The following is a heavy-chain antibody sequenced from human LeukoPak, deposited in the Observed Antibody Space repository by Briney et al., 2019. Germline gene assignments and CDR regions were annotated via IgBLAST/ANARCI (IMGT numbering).Heavy chain of an antibody. V-gene: IGHV1-2*02. Sequence: ASVKVSCKASGYTFTGYYMHWVRQAPGQGLEWMGWINPNSGGTNYAQKFQGRVTMTRDTSISTAYMELSRLRSDDTAVYYCARDSTISSSWYPPEYFQHWGQGTLVTVSS. CDR3: ARDSTISSSWYPPEYFQH. J-gene: IGHJ1*01. CDR2: INPNSGGT. D-gene: IGHD6-13*01. CDR1: GYTFTGYY.